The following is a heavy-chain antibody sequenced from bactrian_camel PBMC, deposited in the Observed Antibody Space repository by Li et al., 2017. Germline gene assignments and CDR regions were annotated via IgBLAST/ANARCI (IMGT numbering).Heavy chain of an antibody. Sequence: HVQLVESGGGSVRAGETLRLSCTASGFTFDDSDMGWYRQTTGNECELVSTISTDGSTDYADSVKGRFTISQDNAKNTLYLQMNSLKSEDTGLYYCTARNHSAAKFWGQGTQVTVS. CDR1: GFTFDDSD. CDR2: ISTDGST. V-gene: IGHV3S55*01. J-gene: IGHJ4*01. CDR3: TARNHSAAKF.